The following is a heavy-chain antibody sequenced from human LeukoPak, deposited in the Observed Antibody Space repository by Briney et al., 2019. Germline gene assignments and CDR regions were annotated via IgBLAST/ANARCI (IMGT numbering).Heavy chain of an antibody. Sequence: SGGSLRLSCAASGFTFSSYWMSWVRQAPGKGLEWVANIKQDGSEKYYVDSVKGRFTISRDNAKNSLYLQMNSLGAEDTAVYYCARGTIAAAGYYYFDYWGQGTQVTVSS. CDR2: IKQDGSEK. V-gene: IGHV3-7*04. CDR1: GFTFSSYW. CDR3: ARGTIAAAGYYYFDY. D-gene: IGHD6-13*01. J-gene: IGHJ4*02.